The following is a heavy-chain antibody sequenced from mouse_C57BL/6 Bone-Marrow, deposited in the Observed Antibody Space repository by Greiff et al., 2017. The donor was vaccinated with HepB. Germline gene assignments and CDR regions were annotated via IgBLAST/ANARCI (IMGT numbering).Heavy chain of an antibody. Sequence: VQLQESGPELVKPGASVKISCKASGYAFSSSWMNWVKQRPGKGLEWIGRIYPGDGDTNYNGKFKGKATLTADKSSSTAYMQLSSLTSEDSAVYFCARRGDYDRGFAYWGQGTLVTVSA. D-gene: IGHD2-4*01. CDR2: IYPGDGDT. CDR3: ARRGDYDRGFAY. V-gene: IGHV1-82*01. J-gene: IGHJ3*01. CDR1: GYAFSSSW.